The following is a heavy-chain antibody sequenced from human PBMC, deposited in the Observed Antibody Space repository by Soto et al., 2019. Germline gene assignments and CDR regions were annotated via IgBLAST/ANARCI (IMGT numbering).Heavy chain of an antibody. V-gene: IGHV3-33*01. CDR2: IWYDGSKK. CDR3: ARNSSGWYGLDY. J-gene: IGHJ4*02. D-gene: IGHD6-19*01. Sequence: GGPLRLSCAASVFTFSSSGMPWVRQAPGKGLEWVAVIWYDGSKKYYADSVKGRFTISRDNAKNSLYLQMNSLRAEDTAVYYCARNSSGWYGLDYWGQGTLVTVSS. CDR1: VFTFSSSG.